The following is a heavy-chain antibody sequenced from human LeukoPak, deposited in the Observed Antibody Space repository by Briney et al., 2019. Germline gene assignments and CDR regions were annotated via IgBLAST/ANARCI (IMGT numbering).Heavy chain of an antibody. CDR3: ATGIAAAGTGRVYYYYYMDV. CDR1: GYTLTELS. CDR2: FDPEDGET. V-gene: IGHV1-24*01. J-gene: IGHJ6*03. Sequence: ASVKVSCKVSGYTLTELSMHWVRQAPGKGLEWMGGFDPEDGETIYAQKFQGRVTMTEDTSTDTAYMELSSLRSEDTAVYYYATGIAAAGTGRVYYYYYMDVWGKGTTVTVSS. D-gene: IGHD6-13*01.